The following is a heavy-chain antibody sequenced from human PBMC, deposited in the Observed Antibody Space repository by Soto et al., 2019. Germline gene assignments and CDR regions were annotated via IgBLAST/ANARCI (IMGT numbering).Heavy chain of an antibody. CDR3: ARDVDMGGNWFDP. CDR1: GYTFTSYG. V-gene: IGHV1-18*01. CDR2: ISAYNGNT. J-gene: IGHJ5*02. Sequence: ASVKVSCKASGYTFTSYGISWVRQAPGQGLEWMGWISAYNGNTNYAQKLQGRVTMTTDTSTSTAYVELRSLRSDDTAVYYCARDVDMGGNWFDPWGQGTLVTVSS. D-gene: IGHD5-12*01.